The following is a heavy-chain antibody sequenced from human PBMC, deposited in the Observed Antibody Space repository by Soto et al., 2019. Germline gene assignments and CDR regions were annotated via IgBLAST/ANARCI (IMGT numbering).Heavy chain of an antibody. V-gene: IGHV4-59*08. J-gene: IGHJ6*02. CDR3: AKQQLRPVYYALNV. CDR1: GGSISGYY. D-gene: IGHD5-12*01. CDR2: IYYRGST. Sequence: QVQLQESGPGLVKPSDTLSLTCNFSGGSISGYYCSWIRQSPGKGLEYIGYIYYRGSTNYNSSLKGRVTMSVDTSRNQFSLKRNSVTSADTAVYYCAKQQLRPVYYALNVWVQGTPVTVSS.